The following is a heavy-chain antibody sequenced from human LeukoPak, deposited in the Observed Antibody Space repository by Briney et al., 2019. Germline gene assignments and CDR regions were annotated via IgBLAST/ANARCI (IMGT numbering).Heavy chain of an antibody. CDR3: ATGENYYDSSGCYL. CDR1: GYTLTELS. CDR2: FDPEDGET. J-gene: IGHJ4*02. V-gene: IGHV1-24*01. D-gene: IGHD3-22*01. Sequence: GASVKVSCKVSGYTLTELSMHWVRQAPGKGLEWMGGFDPEDGETIYAQKFQGRVTMTEDTSTDTAYMELSSLRSEDTAVYYCATGENYYDSSGCYLWGQGTLVTVSS.